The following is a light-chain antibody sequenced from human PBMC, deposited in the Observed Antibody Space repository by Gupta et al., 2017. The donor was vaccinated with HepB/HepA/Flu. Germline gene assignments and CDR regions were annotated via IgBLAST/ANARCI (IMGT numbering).Light chain of an antibody. CDR2: AT. Sequence: LLTQSPGTLSFSPGDTATLSCRASQTLRLNFLVWYQQKPGQAPRLLFYATTRATDVPDRFSGSGSGTDFTLTIDRLEPEDVAVYYCQQDDASPHTFGEGTKVEIK. CDR3: QQDDASPHT. CDR1: QTLRLNF. V-gene: IGKV3-20*01. J-gene: IGKJ4*02.